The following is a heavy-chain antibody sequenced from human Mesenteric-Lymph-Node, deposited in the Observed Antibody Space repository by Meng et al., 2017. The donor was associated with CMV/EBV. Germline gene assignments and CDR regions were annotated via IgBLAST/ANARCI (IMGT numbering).Heavy chain of an antibody. V-gene: IGHV3-9*01. Sequence: SLRLSCAASGFTFDDYAMHWVRQAPGKGLEWVSGISWNSGRITYADSVKGRFTISRDNAKNSLYLQMNSLRAEDTAVFYCARVLYYYGSGSFYNVHYAMDVWGQGTTVTVSS. CDR3: ARVLYYYGSGSFYNVHYAMDV. CDR2: ISWNSGRI. CDR1: GFTFDDYA. D-gene: IGHD3-10*01. J-gene: IGHJ6*02.